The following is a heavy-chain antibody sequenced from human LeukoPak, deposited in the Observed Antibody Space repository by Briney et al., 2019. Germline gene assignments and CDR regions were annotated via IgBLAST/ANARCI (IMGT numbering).Heavy chain of an antibody. CDR2: IYYSGST. CDR3: ARQKDYYDSSGYHNTWFVP. CDR1: GGSISSYY. Sequence: SEALSLTCTVSGGSISSYYWSWIRQPPGKRLEWIGYIYYSGSTNYNPSLKSRVTISVDTSKNQFSLKLSSVTAADTAVYYCARQKDYYDSSGYHNTWFVPWGQRTLVTVSS. V-gene: IGHV4-59*08. D-gene: IGHD3-22*01. J-gene: IGHJ5*02.